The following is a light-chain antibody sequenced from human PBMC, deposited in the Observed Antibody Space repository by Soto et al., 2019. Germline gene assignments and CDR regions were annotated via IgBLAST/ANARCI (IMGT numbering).Light chain of an antibody. J-gene: IGLJ1*01. CDR1: SSDVGGYNY. CDR2: DVT. CDR3: SSYTSSSTPYV. V-gene: IGLV2-14*01. Sequence: QSALTQPASVSGSPGQSITISCTGTSSDVGGYNYVSWYQQHPVKAPKLMIYDVTNRPSGVSARFSGSKSGNTASLTISGLQAEVEADYYCSSYTSSSTPYVFGTGTKLTVL.